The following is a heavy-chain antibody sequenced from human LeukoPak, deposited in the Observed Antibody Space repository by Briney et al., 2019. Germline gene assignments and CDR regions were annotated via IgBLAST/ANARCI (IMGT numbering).Heavy chain of an antibody. CDR3: AEDPLGFP. J-gene: IGHJ4*02. CDR1: GFTFSSYS. CDR2: ISGSGGST. D-gene: IGHD3-3*01. Sequence: GGSLRLSCAASGFTFSSYSMNWVRQAPGKGLEWVSAISGSGGSTYYADSVKGRFAISRDNSKNTLYLQMNSLRAEDTAVYYCAEDPLGFPWGQGTLVTVSS. V-gene: IGHV3-23*01.